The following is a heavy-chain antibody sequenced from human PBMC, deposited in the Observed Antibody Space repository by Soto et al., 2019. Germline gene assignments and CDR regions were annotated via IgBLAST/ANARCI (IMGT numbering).Heavy chain of an antibody. V-gene: IGHV3-30*18. CDR2: ISYDGSNK. J-gene: IGHJ4*02. Sequence: GGSLRLSCAASGFTFSSYGMHWVRQAPGKGLEWVAVISYDGSNKYYADSVKGRFTISRDNSKNTLYLQMNSLRAEDTAVYYCAKDLQDERLLEPSPFDYWGQGALVTVSS. CDR1: GFTFSSYG. D-gene: IGHD3-3*01. CDR3: AKDLQDERLLEPSPFDY.